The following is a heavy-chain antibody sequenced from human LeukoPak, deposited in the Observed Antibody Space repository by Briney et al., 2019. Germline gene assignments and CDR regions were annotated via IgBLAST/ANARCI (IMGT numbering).Heavy chain of an antibody. CDR3: ARGGSTAAHL. V-gene: IGHV3-74*01. CDR1: GSTFSDYW. D-gene: IGHD6-6*01. CDR2: IDSDGSRT. Sequence: GGSLRLSCEAAGSTFSDYWMHWVRQAPGKGLVWVSRIDSDGSRTSYADPVKGRFTISRDNAKNTVYLQMNSLRAEDTAVYYCARGGSTAAHLWGQGTTVAVSS. J-gene: IGHJ6*02.